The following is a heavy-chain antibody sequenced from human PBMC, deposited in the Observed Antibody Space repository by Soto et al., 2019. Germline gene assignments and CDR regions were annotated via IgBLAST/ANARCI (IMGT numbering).Heavy chain of an antibody. D-gene: IGHD3-10*01. CDR2: IYYSASN. CDR1: DSSISSSSYY. Sequence: PSETLSLTCTVSDSSISSSSYYWGWMRQTPGKGLERIGSIYYSASNYYNPSLKSRVTTSVDTSTHQFPLKLRTVTAADTAGYNCSRGGHLGEGIGETNYWIDPWGQGTLVTVSS. J-gene: IGHJ5*02. V-gene: IGHV4-39*01. CDR3: SRGGHLGEGIGETNYWIDP.